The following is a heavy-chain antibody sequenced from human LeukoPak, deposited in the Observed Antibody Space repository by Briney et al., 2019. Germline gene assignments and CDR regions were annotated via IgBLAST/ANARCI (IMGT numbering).Heavy chain of an antibody. Sequence: ASVKVSCKASGGTFSSYAISWVRQAPGQGLEWMGRIIPIFGTANYAQKFQRRVTITTDESTSTAYMELSSLRSEDTAVYYCARLRLGYYYMDVWGKGTTVTVSS. D-gene: IGHD3-16*01. J-gene: IGHJ6*03. V-gene: IGHV1-69*05. CDR3: ARLRLGYYYMDV. CDR1: GGTFSSYA. CDR2: IIPIFGTA.